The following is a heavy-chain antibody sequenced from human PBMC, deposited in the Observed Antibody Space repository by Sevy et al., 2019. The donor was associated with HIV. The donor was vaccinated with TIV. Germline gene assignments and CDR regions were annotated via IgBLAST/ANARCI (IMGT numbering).Heavy chain of an antibody. J-gene: IGHJ6*02. CDR3: ARGGGSSGGYGDAYASYYGMDV. V-gene: IGHV1-69*13. D-gene: IGHD6-19*01. CDR2: IIPIFGTA. CDR1: GGTFSSYA. Sequence: ASVKVSCKASGGTFSSYAISWVRQAPGQGLEWMGGIIPIFGTANYAQKFQGRVTITADESTITAYMELSSLRSQDTAVYYCARGGGSSGGYGDAYASYYGMDVWGQGTTVTVSS.